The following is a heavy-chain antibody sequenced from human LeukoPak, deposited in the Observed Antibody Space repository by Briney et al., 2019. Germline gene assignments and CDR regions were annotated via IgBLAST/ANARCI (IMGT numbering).Heavy chain of an antibody. CDR3: AREEVVPAAGYYGMDV. CDR1: GYTFTGYY. V-gene: IGHV1-2*02. CDR2: INPNSGGT. J-gene: IGHJ6*02. Sequence: ASVKVSCKASGYTFTGYYMHWVRQAPGQGLEWMGWINPNSGGTNYAQKLQGRVTMTTDTSTSTAYMELRSLRSDDTAVYYCAREEVVPAAGYYGMDVWGQGTTVTVSS. D-gene: IGHD2-2*01.